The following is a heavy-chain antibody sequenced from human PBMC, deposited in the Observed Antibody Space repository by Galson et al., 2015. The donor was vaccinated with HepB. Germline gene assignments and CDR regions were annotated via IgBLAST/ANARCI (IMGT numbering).Heavy chain of an antibody. D-gene: IGHD3-3*01. V-gene: IGHV3-21*01. J-gene: IGHJ4*02. Sequence: SLRLSCAASGFTFTTYSFSWVRQAPGKGLEWVSSISSSGRNLYYADSLQGRFTISRDNAKNSLYPQMNSLRAEDTAMYYCVRADFGVAIPYTTFDFWGRGPWSPSPQ. CDR1: GFTFTTYS. CDR3: VRADFGVAIPYTTFDF. CDR2: ISSSGRNL.